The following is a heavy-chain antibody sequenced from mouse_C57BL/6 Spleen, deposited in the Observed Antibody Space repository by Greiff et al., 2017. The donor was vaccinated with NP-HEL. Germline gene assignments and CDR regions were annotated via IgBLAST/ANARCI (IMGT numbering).Heavy chain of an antibody. D-gene: IGHD1-1*01. CDR1: GYTFTSYW. CDR2: IDPSDSYT. Sequence: VQLQQPGAELVRPGTSVKLSCKASGYTFTSYWMHWVKQRPGQGLEWIGVIDPSDSYTNYNQKFKGKATLTVDTSSSTAYMQLSSLTSEDSAVYYCARVPYYYGSSLDAMDYWGQGTSVTVSS. CDR3: ARVPYYYGSSLDAMDY. J-gene: IGHJ4*01. V-gene: IGHV1-59*01.